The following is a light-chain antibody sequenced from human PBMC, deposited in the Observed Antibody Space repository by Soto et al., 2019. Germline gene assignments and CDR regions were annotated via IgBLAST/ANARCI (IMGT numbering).Light chain of an antibody. CDR2: GGS. J-gene: IGKJ1*01. CDR1: QSISSSY. V-gene: IGKV3-20*01. CDR3: QQYGFSPWT. Sequence: EIVLTQSSGTLSLSPGERVTLSCRASQSISSSYLAWYQQIPGQAPRLLIYGGSSRATGVPDRFSGSGSGTDFTLTVNRLEPEDFAVYFCQQYGFSPWTFGQGTKVEIK.